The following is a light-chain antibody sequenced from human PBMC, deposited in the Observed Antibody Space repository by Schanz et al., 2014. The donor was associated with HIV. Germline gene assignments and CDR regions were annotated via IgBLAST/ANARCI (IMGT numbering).Light chain of an antibody. Sequence: EIVMTQSPATLSVSPGERATLSCRASQSVSSNLAWYQQKRDQPPRLVIYATSTRAAGIPDRFSGTGSGTDFTLTISRLEPEDFAVYYCQQYGNSPLTFGGGTKVEIK. J-gene: IGKJ4*01. CDR1: QSVSSN. V-gene: IGKV3-20*01. CDR2: ATS. CDR3: QQYGNSPLT.